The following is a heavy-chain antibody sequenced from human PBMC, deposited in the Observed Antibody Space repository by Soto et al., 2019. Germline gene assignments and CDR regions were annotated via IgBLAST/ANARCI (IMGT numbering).Heavy chain of an antibody. J-gene: IGHJ4*02. CDR3: AKDRSSSWSFDY. CDR1: GFTFSSYG. Sequence: QVQLVESGGGVVQPGRSLRLSCAASGFTFSSYGMHWVRQAPGKGLEWVAVLSHDGSDKYYADSVKGRFTISRDNAKNTLYLQMNSLRAEDTAVYYCAKDRSSSWSFDYWGQGTLVTVSS. V-gene: IGHV3-30*18. CDR2: LSHDGSDK. D-gene: IGHD6-13*01.